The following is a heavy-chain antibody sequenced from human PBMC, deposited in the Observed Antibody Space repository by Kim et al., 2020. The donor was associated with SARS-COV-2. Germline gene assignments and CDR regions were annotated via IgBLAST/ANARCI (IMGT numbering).Heavy chain of an antibody. CDR2: INHSGST. Sequence: SETLSLTCAVYGGSFSGYYWSWIRQPPGKGLEWIGEINHSGSTNYNPSLKSRVTISVDTSKNQFSLKLSSVTAADTAVYYCARGPYCSGGSCHLPFDYWG. J-gene: IGHJ4*01. CDR3: ARGPYCSGGSCHLPFDY. V-gene: IGHV4-34*01. D-gene: IGHD2-15*01. CDR1: GGSFSGYY.